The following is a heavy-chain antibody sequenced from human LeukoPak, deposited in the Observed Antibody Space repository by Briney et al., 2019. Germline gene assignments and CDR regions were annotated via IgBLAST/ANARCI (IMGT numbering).Heavy chain of an antibody. V-gene: IGHV4-61*02. CDR3: ARILRELYCSSTSCRTYYYMDV. CDR2: IYTSGST. D-gene: IGHD2-2*01. CDR1: GGSISSGSYY. J-gene: IGHJ6*03. Sequence: PSETLSLTCTVSGGSISSGSYYWSWIRQPAGKGLEWIGRIYTSGSTNYNPSLKSRVTISVDTSKNQFSLKLSSVTAADTAVYYCARILRELYCSSTSCRTYYYMDVWGKGTTVTVSS.